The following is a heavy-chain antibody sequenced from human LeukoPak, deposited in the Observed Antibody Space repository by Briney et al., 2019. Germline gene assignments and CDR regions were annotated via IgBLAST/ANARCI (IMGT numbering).Heavy chain of an antibody. CDR2: IYYSGST. D-gene: IGHD3-10*01. V-gene: IGHV4-59*01. CDR1: GGSISSYY. Sequence: PSETLSLTCTVSGGSISSYYWSWIRQPPGKGLEWIGYIYYSGSTNYNPSLKSRVTISVDTSKNQFSLKLSSVTAADTAVYYCARQGRMVRVVTVTPERDYYYYYYMDAWGKGTTVTVSS. J-gene: IGHJ6*03. CDR3: ARQGRMVRVVTVTPERDYYYYYYMDA.